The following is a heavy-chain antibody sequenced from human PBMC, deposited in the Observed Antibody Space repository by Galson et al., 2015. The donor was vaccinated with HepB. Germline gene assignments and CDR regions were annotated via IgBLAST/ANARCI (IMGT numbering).Heavy chain of an antibody. Sequence: SLRLSCAASGFTFSSFPMNWVRQAPGEGLEWVSGISGGSDFIYYADSVKGRFTISRDNSKSMLFLQMNSLKAEDAAVYYCAEGIHGVWDSRGQGTLVTVST. V-gene: IGHV3-23*01. J-gene: IGHJ4*02. CDR2: ISGGSDFI. CDR1: GFTFSSFP. CDR3: AEGIHGVWDS. D-gene: IGHD2-8*01.